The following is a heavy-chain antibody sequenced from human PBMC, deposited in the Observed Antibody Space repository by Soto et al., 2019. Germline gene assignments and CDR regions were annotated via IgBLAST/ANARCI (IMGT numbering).Heavy chain of an antibody. Sequence: GGSLRLSCAVSGFTFRSYGMNWVRQAPGKGLEWVSYISTSGGTTSYADSVKGRFTISRDNARNSLYLQMNSLRVEDTAVYYCARGGYFDIAVAGPTDYWSQGTLVTVSS. D-gene: IGHD6-19*01. CDR3: ARGGYFDIAVAGPTDY. CDR2: ISTSGGTT. J-gene: IGHJ4*02. CDR1: GFTFRSYG. V-gene: IGHV3-48*01.